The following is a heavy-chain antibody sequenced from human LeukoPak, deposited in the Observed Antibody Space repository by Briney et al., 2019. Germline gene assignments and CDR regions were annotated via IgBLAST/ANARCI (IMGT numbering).Heavy chain of an antibody. CDR2: ISGSGGST. CDR3: AKEVYYDILTGQNWFDP. D-gene: IGHD3-9*01. Sequence: GGSLRLSCAASGFTFSSYAMSWVRRAPGKGLEWVSAISGSGGSTYYADYVKGRFTISRDNSKNTLYLQMNSLRAEDTAVYYCAKEVYYDILTGQNWFDPWGQGTLVTVSS. CDR1: GFTFSSYA. V-gene: IGHV3-23*01. J-gene: IGHJ5*02.